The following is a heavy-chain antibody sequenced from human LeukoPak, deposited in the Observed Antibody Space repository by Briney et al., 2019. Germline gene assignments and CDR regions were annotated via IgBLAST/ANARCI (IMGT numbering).Heavy chain of an antibody. V-gene: IGHV3-23*01. J-gene: IGHJ4*01. Sequence: GGSLRLACVASGFTFTSYAMSWVRQAPGKGLEWVSAIRGSGGGTYYADSVKGRFTISRDNSKNTPYLQMNSLRDEDTALYYCAKAGIGVVGYFDYWGHRTLGTVSS. D-gene: IGHD6-19*01. CDR2: IRGSGGGT. CDR1: GFTFTSYA. CDR3: AKAGIGVVGYFDY.